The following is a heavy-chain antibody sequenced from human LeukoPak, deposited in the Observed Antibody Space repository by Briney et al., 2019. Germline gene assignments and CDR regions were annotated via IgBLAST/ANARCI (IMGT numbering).Heavy chain of an antibody. Sequence: PGGSLRLSCAASGFTFSSYGMHWVRQAPGKGLEWVAVIWYDGSNKYYADSVKGRFTISRDNSKSTLYLQMNSLRAEDTAVYYCARDQVGDILTGTYYFDYWGQGTLVTVSS. D-gene: IGHD3-9*01. V-gene: IGHV3-33*01. CDR1: GFTFSSYG. CDR3: ARDQVGDILTGTYYFDY. CDR2: IWYDGSNK. J-gene: IGHJ4*02.